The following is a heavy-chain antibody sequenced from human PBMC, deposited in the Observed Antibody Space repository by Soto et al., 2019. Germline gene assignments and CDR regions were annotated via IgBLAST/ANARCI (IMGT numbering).Heavy chain of an antibody. J-gene: IGHJ6*02. D-gene: IGHD5-12*01. Sequence: SETLSLTCTVSGGSISSGDYYWTWIRQPPGKGLEWIGYIYYSGSTYYNPSLKSRVTISVDTSKNQFSLKLGSVTAADTAVYYCARVDGYSGYDYQSYYYGMDVWGQGTTVTVSS. V-gene: IGHV4-30-4*01. CDR2: IYYSGST. CDR3: ARVDGYSGYDYQSYYYGMDV. CDR1: GGSISSGDYY.